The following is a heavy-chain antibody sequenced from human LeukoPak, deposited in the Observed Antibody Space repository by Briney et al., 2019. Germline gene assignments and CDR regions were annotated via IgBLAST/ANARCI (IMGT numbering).Heavy chain of an antibody. CDR3: ARDPNSSGYYLWGAFDI. Sequence: ASVKVSCKASGYTFTSYGISWVRQAPGQGLEWMGWISAYNGNTNYAQKLQGRVTMTTDTSTSTAYMELRSLRSDDTAVYYCARDPNSSGYYLWGAFDIWGKGQWSPSLQ. CDR1: GYTFTSYG. D-gene: IGHD3-22*01. J-gene: IGHJ3*02. CDR2: ISAYNGNT. V-gene: IGHV1-18*01.